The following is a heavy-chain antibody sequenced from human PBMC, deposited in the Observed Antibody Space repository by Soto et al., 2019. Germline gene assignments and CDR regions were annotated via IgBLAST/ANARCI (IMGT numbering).Heavy chain of an antibody. V-gene: IGHV1-8*01. CDR2: MNPTSGYT. CDR3: ARGSYPGPNYYMDV. CDR1: GYAFTDYD. D-gene: IGHD3-16*01. J-gene: IGHJ6*03. Sequence: ASVKVSCKASGYAFTDYDISWVRQATGHGLEWIGWMNPTSGYTGYAQKFQGRVTMTRNTSINTAYMDLSSLRSEDTAVYYCARGSYPGPNYYMDVWGKGTTVTVSS.